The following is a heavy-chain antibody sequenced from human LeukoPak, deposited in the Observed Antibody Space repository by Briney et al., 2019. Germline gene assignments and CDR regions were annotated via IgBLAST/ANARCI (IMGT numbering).Heavy chain of an antibody. D-gene: IGHD3-22*01. J-gene: IGHJ4*02. CDR1: GFTFDDYG. CDR3: ARGDYYDSSGYQSPSFDY. V-gene: IGHV3-20*04. Sequence: PGGSLRLSCAASGFTFDDYGMSWVRQAPGKGLEWVSGINWNGGSTGYADSVKGRFTISRDNAKNSLYLQMNSLRAEDTALYYCARGDYYDSSGYQSPSFDYWGQGTLVTVSS. CDR2: INWNGGST.